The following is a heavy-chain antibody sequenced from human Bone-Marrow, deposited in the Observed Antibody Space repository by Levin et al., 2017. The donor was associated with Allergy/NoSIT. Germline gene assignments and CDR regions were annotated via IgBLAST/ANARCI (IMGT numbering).Heavy chain of an antibody. J-gene: IGHJ5*02. CDR2: INPIFGTA. CDR3: ATDPDLTPNWFDP. V-gene: IGHV1-69*13. CDR1: GGTLSSYA. D-gene: IGHD1-14*01. Sequence: SVKVSCKASGGTLSSYAINWVRQAPGQGLEWMGGINPIFGTANYAQRFRGRVSITADESLNTAYMEMSGLRSEDTAVYYCATDPDLTPNWFDPWGQGTLVTVSS.